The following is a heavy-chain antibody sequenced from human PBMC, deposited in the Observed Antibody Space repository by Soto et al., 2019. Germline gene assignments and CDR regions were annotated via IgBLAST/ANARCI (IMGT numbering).Heavy chain of an antibody. CDR2: INHSGST. CDR3: ARRSIAARGNWFDP. CDR1: GGSFSGYY. D-gene: IGHD6-6*01. V-gene: IGHV4-34*01. Sequence: SETLSLTXAVYGGSFSGYYWSWIRQPPGKGLEWIGEINHSGSTNYNPSLKSRVTISVDTSKNQFSLKLSSVTAADTAVYYCARRSIAARGNWFDPWGQGTLVTVSS. J-gene: IGHJ5*02.